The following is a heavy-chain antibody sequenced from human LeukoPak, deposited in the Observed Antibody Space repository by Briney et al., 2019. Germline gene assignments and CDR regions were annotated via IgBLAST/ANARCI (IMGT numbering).Heavy chain of an antibody. V-gene: IGHV3-23*01. Sequence: GGSLRLSCAASGFTFSSYAMSWVRQAPGKGLEWVSAISGSGGSTYYADSVKGRFTISRDNSKNTLYLEMNSLRAEDTAVYYCAKDGAHSELYCSSTSCDRPNWFDPWGQGTLVTVSS. D-gene: IGHD2-2*01. CDR1: GFTFSSYA. J-gene: IGHJ5*02. CDR2: ISGSGGST. CDR3: AKDGAHSELYCSSTSCDRPNWFDP.